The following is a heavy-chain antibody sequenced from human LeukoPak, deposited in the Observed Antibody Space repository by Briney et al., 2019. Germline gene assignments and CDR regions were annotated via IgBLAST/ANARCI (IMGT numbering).Heavy chain of an antibody. CDR1: GGTFSSCA. V-gene: IGHV1-69*13. J-gene: IGHJ4*02. CDR2: IIPIFGTA. CDR3: AKDQTGWLQQLDY. Sequence: SVKVSCKASGGTFSSCAISWVRQAPGQGLEWMGGIIPIFGTANYAQKFQGRVTITADESTSTAYMELSSLRAEDTAVYYCAKDQTGWLQQLDYWGQGTLVTVSS. D-gene: IGHD5-24*01.